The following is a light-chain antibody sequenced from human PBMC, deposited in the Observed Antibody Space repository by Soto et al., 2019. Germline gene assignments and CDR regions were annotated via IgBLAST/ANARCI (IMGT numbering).Light chain of an antibody. CDR1: QSVSSN. CDR2: DAS. V-gene: IGKV3D-15*01. Sequence: EIVMTQSPATLSVSPGERATLSCRASQSVSSNLDWYQQKPGQAPRLLIYDASTRATGIPARFSGSGSGTEFTLTISSLQSKAFAVYYCQQYNNWHPLTFGGGTKV. CDR3: QQYNNWHPLT. J-gene: IGKJ4*01.